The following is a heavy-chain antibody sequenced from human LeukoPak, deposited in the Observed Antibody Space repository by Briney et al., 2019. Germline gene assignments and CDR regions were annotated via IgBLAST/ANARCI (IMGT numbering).Heavy chain of an antibody. CDR2: ISAYRTST. Sequence: ASVKVSCKASGYIFPAFAISWLRQAPGQGLEWMALISAYRTSTHYAAKFQGRIAVTTNTSKSTAYMELTNLTSDDSAVYYCTRVVAGLDPWGQGTLVTVS. CDR3: TRVVAGLDP. V-gene: IGHV1-18*01. CDR1: GYIFPAFA. J-gene: IGHJ5*02. D-gene: IGHD6-19*01.